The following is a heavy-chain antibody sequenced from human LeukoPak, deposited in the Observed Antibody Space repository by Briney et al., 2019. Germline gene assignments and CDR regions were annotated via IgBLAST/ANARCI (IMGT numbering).Heavy chain of an antibody. CDR2: INHSGST. Sequence: SETLSLTCAVYGGSFSGYYWSWIRQPPGKGLEWIGEINHSGSTNYNPSLKSRVTISVDTSKNQFSLKLTSVTAADTAVYYCARGGYCGGDCFFYYWGQGTLVTVSS. CDR1: GGSFSGYY. CDR3: ARGGYCGGDCFFYY. V-gene: IGHV4-34*01. D-gene: IGHD2-21*02. J-gene: IGHJ4*02.